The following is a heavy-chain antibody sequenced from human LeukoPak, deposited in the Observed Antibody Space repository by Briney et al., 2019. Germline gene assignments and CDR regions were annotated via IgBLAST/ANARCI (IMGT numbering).Heavy chain of an antibody. J-gene: IGHJ3*02. Sequence: SETLSLTCAVSGGSISSSNWWSWVRQPLGKGLEWIGEIYHSGSTDYNPSLKSRVTISVDKSKNQFSLKLSSVTAADTAVYYCARDPLTYYDILTADAFDIWGQGTMVTVSS. V-gene: IGHV4-4*02. CDR2: IYHSGST. CDR3: ARDPLTYYDILTADAFDI. CDR1: GGSISSSNW. D-gene: IGHD3-9*01.